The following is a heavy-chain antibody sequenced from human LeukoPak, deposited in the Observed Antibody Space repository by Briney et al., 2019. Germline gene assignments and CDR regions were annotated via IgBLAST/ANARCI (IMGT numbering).Heavy chain of an antibody. J-gene: IGHJ4*02. CDR1: GGSLSSSTYY. D-gene: IGHD6-13*01. CDR3: ARDRSRIYDFEY. V-gene: IGHV4-39*07. CDR2: IYYSGGT. Sequence: SETLSLTCTVSGGSLSSSTYYWGWLRQPPGKGREWIGSIYYSGGTYYNPSLKSRVTISVDTSKNQFSLKLSSVTAADTAVYYCARDRSRIYDFEYWGQGTLVTVSS.